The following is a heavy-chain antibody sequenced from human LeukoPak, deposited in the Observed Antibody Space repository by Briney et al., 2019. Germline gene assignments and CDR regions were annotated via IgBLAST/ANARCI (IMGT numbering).Heavy chain of an antibody. CDR3: AKDLNTGYDSSGYFDY. J-gene: IGHJ4*02. CDR2: ISGSGGST. CDR1: GFTFSDYY. Sequence: GGSLRLSCAASGFTFSDYYMSWIRQAPGKGLEWVSAISGSGGSTYYADSVKGRFTISRDNSKNTLYLQMDSLRAEDTAVYYCAKDLNTGYDSSGYFDYWGQGTLVTVSS. V-gene: IGHV3-23*01. D-gene: IGHD3-22*01.